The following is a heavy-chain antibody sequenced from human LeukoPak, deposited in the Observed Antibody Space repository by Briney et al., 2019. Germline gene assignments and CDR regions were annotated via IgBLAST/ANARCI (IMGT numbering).Heavy chain of an antibody. Sequence: ASVRVSCKASGYIFTGYVIHWVRQAPGQGLEWMGWIHTNTGVTRESQKFHGRVTLTRDTSISTAYLELSSLTSDDTAVYCCARDLEGDLGTITDYWGQGSLVSVS. CDR3: ARDLEGDLGTITDY. D-gene: IGHD3-10*01. CDR2: IHTNTGVT. V-gene: IGHV1-2*02. CDR1: GYIFTGYV. J-gene: IGHJ4*02.